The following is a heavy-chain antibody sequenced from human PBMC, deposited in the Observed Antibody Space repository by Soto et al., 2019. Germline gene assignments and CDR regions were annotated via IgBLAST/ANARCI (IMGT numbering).Heavy chain of an antibody. CDR1: GYTFISYG. V-gene: IGHV1-18*01. Sequence: ASVKVSCKASGYTFISYGITWVRQAPGQGLEWMGWISAYNGNTKYAQKLQGRVTMTTDTSTSTAYMELRSLRSDDTAVYYCARGRDSSGYYDFDYWGQGTLVTSPQ. D-gene: IGHD3-22*01. CDR3: ARGRDSSGYYDFDY. J-gene: IGHJ4*02. CDR2: ISAYNGNT.